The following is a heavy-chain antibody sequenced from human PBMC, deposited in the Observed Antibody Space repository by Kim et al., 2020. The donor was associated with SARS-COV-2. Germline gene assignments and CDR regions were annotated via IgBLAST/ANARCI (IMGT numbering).Heavy chain of an antibody. J-gene: IGHJ4*02. CDR2: ISGSGGST. CDR1: GFTFSSYA. D-gene: IGHD3-10*01. CDR3: AIPPRLLWFGELFPYYFDS. Sequence: GGSLRLSCAASGFTFSSYAMSWVRQAPGKGLEWVSAISGSGGSTYYADSVKGRFTISRDNSKNTLYLQMNSLRAEDTAVYYCAIPPRLLWFGELFPYYFDSWGQGTLVTVSS. V-gene: IGHV3-23*01.